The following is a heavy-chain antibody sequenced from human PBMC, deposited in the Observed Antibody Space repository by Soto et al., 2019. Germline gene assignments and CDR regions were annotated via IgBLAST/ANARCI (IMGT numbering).Heavy chain of an antibody. V-gene: IGHV5-51*01. CDR2: IYPGDSDT. CDR3: ASSGDCSSTSCYYFDY. J-gene: IGHJ4*02. CDR1: GHSFTSYW. Sequence: PGESLKISCKGSGHSFTSYWIGWVRQMPGKGLEWMGIIYPGDSDTRYSPSFQGQVTISADKSISTAYLQWSSLKASDTAMYYCASSGDCSSTSCYYFDYCGQGTLVPVS. D-gene: IGHD2-2*01.